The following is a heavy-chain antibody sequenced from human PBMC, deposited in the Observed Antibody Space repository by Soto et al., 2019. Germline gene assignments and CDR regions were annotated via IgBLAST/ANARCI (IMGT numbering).Heavy chain of an antibody. D-gene: IGHD2-2*01. J-gene: IGHJ5*02. CDR1: GASISSSHW. CDR2: VYHSGSA. CDR3: AIIAVVTAAIDP. Sequence: SETLSLTCDVSGASISSSHWWCWLRQPPGKGLEWIGEVYHSGSANYNPSLKSRVTMSVDKSKNQFSLRLSSVTAADTALYYCAIIAVVTAAIDPLCQGNLLTVSA. V-gene: IGHV4-4*02.